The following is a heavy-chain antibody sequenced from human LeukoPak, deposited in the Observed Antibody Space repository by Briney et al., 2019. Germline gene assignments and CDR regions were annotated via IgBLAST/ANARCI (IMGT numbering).Heavy chain of an antibody. Sequence: GGSLRLSCAASGFTFSSYEMNWVRQAPGKGLEWVSFIYSGGNTHYSDSVTGRFTISRDNSKNTLYLQMNSLRAEDTAIYYCARRAGEYSHPYDYWGQGTLVAVSS. CDR2: IYSGGNT. J-gene: IGHJ4*02. CDR1: GFTFSSYE. V-gene: IGHV3-53*01. CDR3: ARRAGEYSHPYDY. D-gene: IGHD2-15*01.